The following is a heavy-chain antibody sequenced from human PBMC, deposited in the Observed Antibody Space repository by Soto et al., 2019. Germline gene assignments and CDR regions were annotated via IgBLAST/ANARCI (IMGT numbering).Heavy chain of an antibody. V-gene: IGHV1-69*10. D-gene: IGHD6-19*01. Sequence: ASVKASCKSSGGTFSSYAISCVRQAPGQGLEWMGGIIPILGIANYAQKFQGRVTITADKSTSTAYMELSSLRSEDTAVYYCARAGYSSGWYSHAFDIWGQGTMVTVSS. CDR1: GGTFSSYA. CDR2: IIPILGIA. J-gene: IGHJ3*02. CDR3: ARAGYSSGWYSHAFDI.